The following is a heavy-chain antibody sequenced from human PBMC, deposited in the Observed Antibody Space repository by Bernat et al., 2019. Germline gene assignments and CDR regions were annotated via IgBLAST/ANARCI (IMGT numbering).Heavy chain of an antibody. J-gene: IGHJ4*02. CDR1: GGSISSGSYY. V-gene: IGHV4-61*02. Sequence: QVQLQESGPGLVKPSQTLSLTCTVSGGSISSGSYYWSWIRQPAGKGLEWIGRIYTSGSTNYNPSLKSRVTISVDTSKNQFSLKLSSVTAADTAVYYCARETIKWELHTRLRYFDYWGQGTLVTVSS. D-gene: IGHD1-26*01. CDR2: IYTSGST. CDR3: ARETIKWELHTRLRYFDY.